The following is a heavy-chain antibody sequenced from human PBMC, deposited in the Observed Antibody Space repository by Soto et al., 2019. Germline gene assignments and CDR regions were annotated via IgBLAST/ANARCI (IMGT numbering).Heavy chain of an antibody. Sequence: ASVEVSCKASGYTFTSYAMHWVRQAHGHRLEWMGWINAGNGNTKYSQKFQGRVTITRDTSTSTVYMELSSLRSEGTAVYYCARAPYYDSSGYHNWFDPWGQGTLVTVSS. V-gene: IGHV1-3*01. CDR3: ARAPYYDSSGYHNWFDP. D-gene: IGHD3-22*01. J-gene: IGHJ5*02. CDR2: INAGNGNT. CDR1: GYTFTSYA.